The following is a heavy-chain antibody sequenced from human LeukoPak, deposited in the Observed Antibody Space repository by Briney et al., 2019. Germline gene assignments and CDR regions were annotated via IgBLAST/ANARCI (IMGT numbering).Heavy chain of an antibody. J-gene: IGHJ4*02. CDR1: GYTFTRYG. D-gene: IGHD6-19*01. CDR3: ARDNGIAVAADY. V-gene: IGHV1-18*04. CDR2: ISADNGNT. Sequence: ASVNVSCKAYGYTFTRYGRSWVRQAPGQGLDWMGWISADNGNTNYAQKLQGRLTTTPDTSTSTAYMQLRSLRSDDTAIYYCARDNGIAVAADYWGQGTLVTVSS.